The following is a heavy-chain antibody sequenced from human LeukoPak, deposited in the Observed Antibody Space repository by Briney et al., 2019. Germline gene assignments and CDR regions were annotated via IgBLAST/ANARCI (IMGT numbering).Heavy chain of an antibody. CDR1: GFTFGNFG. V-gene: IGHV3-23*01. CDR2: ITGGSTWT. D-gene: IGHD3-10*02. Sequence: GGSLRLSCEASGFTFGNFGMTWVRQAPGKGLQWVSGITGGSTWTYYAASVKGRFTVSRDDSQNTLHLQMKSLRADDTAVYYCARELVSSGTGYFDLWGRGTLVTVSS. J-gene: IGHJ2*01. CDR3: ARELVSSGTGYFDL.